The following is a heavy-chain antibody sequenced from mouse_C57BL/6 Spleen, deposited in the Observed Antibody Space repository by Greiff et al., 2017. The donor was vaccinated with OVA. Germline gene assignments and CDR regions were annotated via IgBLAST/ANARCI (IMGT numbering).Heavy chain of an antibody. CDR2: IRSKSNNYAT. Sequence: EADGGLVQPKGSLKLSCAASGFSFNTYAMNWVRQAPGKGLEWVARIRSKSNNYATYYADSVKDRFTISRDDSESMLYLQMNNLKTEDTAMYYCVRQPTVVPYYAMDYWGQGTSVTVSS. CDR3: VRQPTVVPYYAMDY. V-gene: IGHV10-1*01. D-gene: IGHD1-1*01. J-gene: IGHJ4*01. CDR1: GFSFNTYA.